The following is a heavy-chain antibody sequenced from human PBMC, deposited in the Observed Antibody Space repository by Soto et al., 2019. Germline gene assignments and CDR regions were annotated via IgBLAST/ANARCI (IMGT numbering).Heavy chain of an antibody. Sequence: PGGSLRLSCQTSGFSFSSYAMHWVRQAPGKGLQWVGVISYDGSHKFYGESVKGRFTISRDNSKNTLYLQMGSLRAEDSAVYYCARGSKDSYPGSRIFDFWGRGTLVTVSS. J-gene: IGHJ4*02. CDR1: GFSFSSYA. D-gene: IGHD2-15*01. V-gene: IGHV3-30*03. CDR2: ISYDGSHK. CDR3: ARGSKDSYPGSRIFDF.